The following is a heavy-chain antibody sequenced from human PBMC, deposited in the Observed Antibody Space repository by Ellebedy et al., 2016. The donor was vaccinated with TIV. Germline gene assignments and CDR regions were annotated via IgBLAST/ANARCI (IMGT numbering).Heavy chain of an antibody. J-gene: IGHJ4*02. CDR2: IIPIFGTA. D-gene: IGHD4-17*01. CDR1: VRTFSSYA. CDR3: ARFSGVYGDYRGY. Sequence: ASVKVSCXASVRTFSSYAISWVRQASGQGLEWMGGIIPIFGTANYAQKFQGRVTITADESTSTAYMELSSLRSEDTAVYYCARFSGVYGDYRGYWGQGTLVTVSS. V-gene: IGHV1-69*13.